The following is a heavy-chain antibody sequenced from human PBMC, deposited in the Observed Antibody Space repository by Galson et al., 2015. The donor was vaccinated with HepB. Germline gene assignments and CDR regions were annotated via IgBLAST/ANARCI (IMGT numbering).Heavy chain of an antibody. CDR1: GFTFSSYA. J-gene: IGHJ4*02. CDR2: ISYDGSNK. CDR3: ARVKYGSGSYYIDY. V-gene: IGHV3-30*04. Sequence: SLRLSCAASGFTFSSYAMHWVRQAPGKGLEWVAVISYDGSNKYYADSVKGRFTISRDNSKNTLYLQMNSLRAEDTAVYYCARVKYGSGSYYIDYWGQGTLVTVSS. D-gene: IGHD3-10*01.